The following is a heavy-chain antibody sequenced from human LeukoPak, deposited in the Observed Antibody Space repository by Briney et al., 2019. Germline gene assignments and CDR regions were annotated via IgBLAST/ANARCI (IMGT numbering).Heavy chain of an antibody. J-gene: IGHJ4*02. Sequence: SVKVSCKASGYTFTNYAMHWVRQAPGQRLEWMRWIEPGTGNSKYSQEFQGRVTITTDTSASAAYMELSNLRSEDMAVYYCARSQTHYCSGGTCNEHPFDSWGQGTLVTVSS. CDR1: GYTFTNYA. CDR2: IEPGTGNS. CDR3: ARSQTHYCSGGTCNEHPFDS. D-gene: IGHD2-15*01. V-gene: IGHV1-3*03.